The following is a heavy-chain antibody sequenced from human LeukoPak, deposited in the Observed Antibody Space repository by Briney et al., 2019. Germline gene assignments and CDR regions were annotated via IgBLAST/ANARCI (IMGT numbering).Heavy chain of an antibody. J-gene: IGHJ4*01. CDR1: GFTLSNYW. CDR2: INGHGNTT. V-gene: IGHV3-74*01. D-gene: IGHD6-13*01. Sequence: GSLRLSCAASGFTLSNYWMHWVRQVPGKGLVWVSSINGHGNTTKYADSVRGQFTISRDNAKNTLFLQMYSLRADDTAVYFCSRGREYISNWNPFDFWGHGTLVTVSS. CDR3: SRGREYISNWNPFDF.